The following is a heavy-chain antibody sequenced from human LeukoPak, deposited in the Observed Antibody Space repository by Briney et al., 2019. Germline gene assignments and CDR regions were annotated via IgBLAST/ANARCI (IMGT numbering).Heavy chain of an antibody. D-gene: IGHD3-22*01. CDR2: TDSGSGT. Sequence: GESLKLSCAVSGFTATSNYMSSVCQAPGERLECVSVTDSGSGTYYADSVKGRFTISRDNSKNTLYLQMNSLRADDTAIYYCARGHSRDYYYAVDVWGQGTTVTVS. J-gene: IGHJ6*02. CDR1: GFTATSNY. V-gene: IGHV3-66*01. CDR3: ARGHSRDYYYAVDV.